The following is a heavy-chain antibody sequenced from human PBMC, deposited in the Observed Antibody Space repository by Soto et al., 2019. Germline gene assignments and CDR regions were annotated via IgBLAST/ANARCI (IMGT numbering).Heavy chain of an antibody. CDR3: ARDGPWLGGDYHYGMAG. D-gene: IGHD6-19*01. CDR2: IYSSGST. Sequence: QVQLQESGPGLVKPSETLSLTCTVSGGSISSYYWNWIRQPAGKGLEWIGRIYSSGSTNYNPSLKSRVTMSVDTSHNQLSLKLTSVTAADTAVYYCARDGPWLGGDYHYGMAGWGQGTTVTVSS. V-gene: IGHV4-4*07. J-gene: IGHJ6*02. CDR1: GGSISSYY.